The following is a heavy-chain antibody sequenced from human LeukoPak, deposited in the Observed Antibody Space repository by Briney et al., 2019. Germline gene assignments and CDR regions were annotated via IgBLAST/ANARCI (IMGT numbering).Heavy chain of an antibody. CDR1: GYTFTGYY. D-gene: IGHD3-10*01. J-gene: IGHJ4*02. CDR2: IKPNGGGA. V-gene: IGHV1-2*02. CDR3: ARDPDYGSGSYHFYYFDH. Sequence: ASVKVSCKASGYTFTGYYMHWERQAPGQGLEWMGWIKPNGGGANFAQKFQGRVTMTRDTSISTAYMELSRLRSDDTAVYYCARDPDYGSGSYHFYYFDHWGQGTLVTVSS.